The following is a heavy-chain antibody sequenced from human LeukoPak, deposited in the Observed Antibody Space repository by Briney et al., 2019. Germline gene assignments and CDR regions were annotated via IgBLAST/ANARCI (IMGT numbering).Heavy chain of an antibody. D-gene: IGHD1-26*01. V-gene: IGHV3-15*07. J-gene: IGHJ4*02. Sequence: PGGSLRLSCAASGITFSNAWMNWVRQAPGKGLEWVGRIKSKTDGGTTDYAAPVKGRFTISRDDSRNMLYLQMTSLKTEDTALYYCTTGASWDLLGKKTFDYWGQGTLVTVSS. CDR1: GITFSNAW. CDR2: IKSKTDGGTT. CDR3: TTGASWDLLGKKTFDY.